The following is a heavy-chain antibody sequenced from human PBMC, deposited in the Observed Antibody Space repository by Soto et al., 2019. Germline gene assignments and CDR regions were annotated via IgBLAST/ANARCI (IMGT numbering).Heavy chain of an antibody. CDR2: IGPAGDT. V-gene: IGHV3-13*01. Sequence: DVHLVESGGGLVQPGGFLRLSCAASGFMFSSYDMHWVRQGPGKGLEWVSGIGPAGDTYYAGSVKGRFTISRENAKNSLYLQMTSLRAEDTAVYYCARDWYYGSGTYNYYGMDVWGQGTTVTVSS. CDR3: ARDWYYGSGTYNYYGMDV. D-gene: IGHD3-10*01. CDR1: GFMFSSYD. J-gene: IGHJ6*02.